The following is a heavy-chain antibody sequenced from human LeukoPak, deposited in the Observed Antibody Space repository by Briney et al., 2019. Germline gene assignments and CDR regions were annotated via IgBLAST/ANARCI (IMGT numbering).Heavy chain of an antibody. J-gene: IGHJ4*02. Sequence: GGSLRLSCAASGFTFSSYAMSWVCQAPGKGLEWVSAISGSGGSTYYADSVKGRFTISRDNSKNTLYLQMNSLRAEDTAVYYCANPQVAGDFDYWGQGTLVTVSS. CDR1: GFTFSSYA. CDR2: ISGSGGST. CDR3: ANPQVAGDFDY. V-gene: IGHV3-23*01. D-gene: IGHD2-15*01.